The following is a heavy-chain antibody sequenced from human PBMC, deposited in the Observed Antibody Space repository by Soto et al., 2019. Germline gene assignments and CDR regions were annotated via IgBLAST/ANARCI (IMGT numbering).Heavy chain of an antibody. CDR1: GYTFTSYG. CDR3: GREFELPNWFDP. D-gene: IGHD1-7*01. CDR2: ISAYNGNT. J-gene: IGHJ5*02. V-gene: IGHV1-18*01. Sequence: ASVKVSCKASGYTFTSYGISWVRQAPGQGLEWMGWISAYNGNTNYAQKLQGRVTMTTDTSTSTAYMELRSLRSDDTAVYYCGREFELPNWFDPWGQGTLVTVSS.